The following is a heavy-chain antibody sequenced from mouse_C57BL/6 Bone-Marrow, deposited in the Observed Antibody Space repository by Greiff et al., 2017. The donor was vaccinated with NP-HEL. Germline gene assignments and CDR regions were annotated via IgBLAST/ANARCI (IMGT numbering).Heavy chain of an antibody. D-gene: IGHD2-1*01. J-gene: IGHJ2*01. CDR1: GYTFTSYW. CDR2: IHPSDSDT. V-gene: IGHV1-74*01. Sequence: QVQLKQPGAELVKPGASVKVSCKASGYTFTSYWMHWVKQRPGQGLEWIGRIHPSDSDTNYNQKFKGKATLTVDKSSSTAYMQHSSLTSEDSAVYYYAIKGKLPHFDYWGQGTTLTVSS. CDR3: AIKGKLPHFDY.